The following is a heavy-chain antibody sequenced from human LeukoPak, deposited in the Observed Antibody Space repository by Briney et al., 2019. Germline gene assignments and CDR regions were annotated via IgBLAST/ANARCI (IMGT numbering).Heavy chain of an antibody. CDR1: GFTFSTFA. J-gene: IGHJ4*02. V-gene: IGHV3-23*01. Sequence: GGSLRLSCAASGFTFSTFAMIWVRQPPGKGLEWVSSIFPSSDEIHYADSVRGRFTISRDNSKGTLSLQMNSLRAEDTAIYYCATYRQVLLPFESWGRGTLVTVSS. CDR2: IFPSSDEI. CDR3: ATYRQVLLPFES. D-gene: IGHD2-8*02.